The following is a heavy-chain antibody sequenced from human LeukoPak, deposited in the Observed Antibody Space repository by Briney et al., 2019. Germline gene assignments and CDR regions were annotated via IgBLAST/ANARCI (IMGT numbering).Heavy chain of an antibody. CDR2: IYTSRNT. J-gene: IGHJ4*02. Sequence: SETLSLTCTVSGYSISSGYYWGWIRQPAGKGLEWIGHIYTSRNTNYNPSLKSRVTISVDTSKNQFSLKLTSVTAADTAVYYCARGRSASGYFHFWGQGTLVTVSS. D-gene: IGHD3-16*01. CDR3: ARGRSASGYFHF. CDR1: GYSISSGYY. V-gene: IGHV4-61*09.